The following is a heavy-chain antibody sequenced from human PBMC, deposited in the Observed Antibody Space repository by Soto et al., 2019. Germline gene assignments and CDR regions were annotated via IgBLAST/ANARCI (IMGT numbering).Heavy chain of an antibody. CDR2: INTNGVNT. Sequence: EVQLVESGGGLVQPGGSLRLSCAASGFTFSGYSMFWVRQAPGKGLEYVSAINTNGVNTFYAKSVKGRFTISRDNSTNTMYLQMGSLRAEDMAVYYCARGRVEDSSGWATYFDYWGQGTLVTVSS. CDR1: GFTFSGYS. V-gene: IGHV3-64*01. D-gene: IGHD6-19*01. CDR3: ARGRVEDSSGWATYFDY. J-gene: IGHJ4*02.